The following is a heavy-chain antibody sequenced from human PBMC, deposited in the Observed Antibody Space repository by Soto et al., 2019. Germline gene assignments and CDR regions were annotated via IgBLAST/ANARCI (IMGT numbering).Heavy chain of an antibody. J-gene: IGHJ4*02. V-gene: IGHV4-59*01. Sequence: PSETLSLTCTVSGGSISSYYWSWIRQPPGKGLEWIGYIYYSGSTNYNPSLKSRVTISVDTSKNQFSLKLSSVTAADTAVYYCARVLHLGEKRVVVAYFDYWGQGTLVTVSS. CDR1: GGSISSYY. CDR3: ARVLHLGEKRVVVAYFDY. D-gene: IGHD2-15*01. CDR2: IYYSGST.